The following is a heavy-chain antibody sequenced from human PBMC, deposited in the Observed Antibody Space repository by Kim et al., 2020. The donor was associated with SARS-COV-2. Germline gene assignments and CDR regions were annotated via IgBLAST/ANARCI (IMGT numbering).Heavy chain of an antibody. Sequence: SQTLSLTCAISGDSVSSNSAAWNWIRQSPSRGLEWLGRTYYRSKWHNEYAVSVKGRITINPDTSKNQFSLQLNSVTPEDTAVYYCVGGGGWNTWGQGTLVTVSS. CDR2: TYYRSKWHN. CDR3: VGGGGWNT. V-gene: IGHV6-1*01. J-gene: IGHJ5*02. CDR1: GDSVSSNSAA. D-gene: IGHD6-19*01.